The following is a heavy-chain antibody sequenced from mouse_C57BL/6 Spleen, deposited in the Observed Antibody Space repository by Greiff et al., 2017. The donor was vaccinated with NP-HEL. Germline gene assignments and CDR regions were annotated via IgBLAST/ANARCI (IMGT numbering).Heavy chain of an antibody. CDR1: GFTFSNYW. Sequence: EVKLMESGGGLVQPGGSMKLSCVASGFTFSNYWMNWVRQSPEKGLEWVAQIRLKSDNYATHYAESVKGRFTISRDDSKSSVYLQMNNLRAEDTGIYYCTGYDYYFDYWGQGTTLTVSS. CDR2: IRLKSDNYAT. CDR3: TGYDYYFDY. V-gene: IGHV6-3*01. J-gene: IGHJ2*01. D-gene: IGHD2-4*01.